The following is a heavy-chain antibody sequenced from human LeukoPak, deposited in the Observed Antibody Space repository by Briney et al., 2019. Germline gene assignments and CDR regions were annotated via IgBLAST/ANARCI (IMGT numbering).Heavy chain of an antibody. CDR3: ARGVTMIVVVIHDWYFDL. D-gene: IGHD3-22*01. J-gene: IGHJ2*01. CDR1: GGSFSGYY. V-gene: IGHV4-34*01. Sequence: SETLSLTCAVYGGSFSGYYWSWIRQPPGKGLEWIGEINHSGSTNYNPSLKSRVTISVDTSKNQFSLKLISVTAADTAVYYCARGVTMIVVVIHDWYFDLWGRGTLVTVSS. CDR2: INHSGST.